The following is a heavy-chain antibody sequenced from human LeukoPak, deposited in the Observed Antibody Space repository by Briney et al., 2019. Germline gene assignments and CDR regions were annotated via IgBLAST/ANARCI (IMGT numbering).Heavy chain of an antibody. V-gene: IGHV3-23*01. CDR2: ICPSGDST. D-gene: IGHD1-26*01. Sequence: GGSLRLSCVVSGITFSSYAMNGVRQAPGKGLEWVSGICPSGDSTFYADSVKGRLTISRDNSKNTLYFQLHSLRAEDTALYYCAKDRILANFAGGFDYWGQGTPVTVSS. CDR1: GITFSSYA. J-gene: IGHJ4*02. CDR3: AKDRILANFAGGFDY.